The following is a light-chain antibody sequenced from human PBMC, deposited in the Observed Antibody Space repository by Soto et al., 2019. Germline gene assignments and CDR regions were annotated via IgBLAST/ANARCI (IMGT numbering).Light chain of an antibody. Sequence: DIQMTQSPSSLSASVGDRVIITCRASETIYTHLNWYQQRAGKAPKLLINGGSILQSGVPSRFSGSGYGTEFTLTISSLEPEDFATCYCQQSSRSPITFGQGTRLEIK. CDR2: GGS. CDR1: ETIYTH. J-gene: IGKJ5*01. V-gene: IGKV1-39*01. CDR3: QQSSRSPIT.